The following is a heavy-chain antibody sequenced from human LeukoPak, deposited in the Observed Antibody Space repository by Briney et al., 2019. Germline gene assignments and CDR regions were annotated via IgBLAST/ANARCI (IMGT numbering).Heavy chain of an antibody. CDR3: ARQHMATFDY. V-gene: IGHV5-51*04. CDR2: IYPDDSDT. J-gene: IGHJ4*02. Sequence: GESLKISCKGSGYSFTTYWIGWVRQMPGKGLEWMGIIYPDDSDTTYSPSFQGQVTISADTPTNTAYLQWSSLKASDTAIYYCARQHMATFDYWGQGTLVTVSS. D-gene: IGHD5-24*01. CDR1: GYSFTTYW.